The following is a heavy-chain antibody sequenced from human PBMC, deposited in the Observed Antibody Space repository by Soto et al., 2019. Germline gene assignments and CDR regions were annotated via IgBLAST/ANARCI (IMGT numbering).Heavy chain of an antibody. J-gene: IGHJ5*02. V-gene: IGHV4-30-4*01. CDR2: IYYTGKT. Sequence: PSETLSLTCTVSGDYIHVGGYYWTWIRQRPGKGLEWMGYIYYTGKTYYNPSLESRLTMSVDRSKNQFSLRLTSVTAAETAVYFCGRDLTSNANCIDPWGQGTLVTVSS. D-gene: IGHD2-2*01. CDR3: GRDLTSNANCIDP. CDR1: GDYIHVGGYY.